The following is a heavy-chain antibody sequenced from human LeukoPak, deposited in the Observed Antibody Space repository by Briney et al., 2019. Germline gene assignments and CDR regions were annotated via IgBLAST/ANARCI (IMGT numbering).Heavy chain of an antibody. V-gene: IGHV4-39*07. CDR3: ASRRRGSWVDY. Sequence: PSETLSLTCTVSGGSINSNSYYWGWIRQPPGKGLEWIGNIYYSGSTNYNPSLKSRVTISVDTSKNQFSLKLSSVTAADTAVYYCASRRRGSWVDYWGQGTLVTVSS. CDR1: GGSINSNSYY. CDR2: IYYSGST. J-gene: IGHJ4*02. D-gene: IGHD6-13*01.